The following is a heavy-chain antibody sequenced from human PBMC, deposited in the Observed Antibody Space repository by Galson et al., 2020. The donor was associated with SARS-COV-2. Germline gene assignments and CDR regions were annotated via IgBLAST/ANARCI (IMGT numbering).Heavy chain of an antibody. D-gene: IGHD3-16*01. J-gene: IGHJ4*02. CDR2: IGSSTTYI. CDR1: GFTFSSYS. V-gene: IGHV3-21*01. Sequence: GESLKISCAASGFTFSSYSMNWVRQAPGKGLEWVSYIGSSTTYIYYADSVRGRFTISRDNAENSLYLQMNSLRAEDTAVYYCARDRGTYPDFDYWGQGTLVTVSS. CDR3: ARDRGTYPDFDY.